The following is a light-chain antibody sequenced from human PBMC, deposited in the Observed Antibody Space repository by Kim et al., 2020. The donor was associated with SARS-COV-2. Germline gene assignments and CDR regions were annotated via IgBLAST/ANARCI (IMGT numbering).Light chain of an antibody. CDR2: GNS. J-gene: IGLJ2*01. CDR1: SSNIGAGYD. CDR3: QSYDSSLSGVV. Sequence: QRVTISCTGSSSNIGAGYDVHWYQQLPGTAPKLLIYGNSNRPSGVPDRFSGSKSGTSASLAITGLQAKDEADYYCQSYDSSLSGVVFGGGTKLTVL. V-gene: IGLV1-40*01.